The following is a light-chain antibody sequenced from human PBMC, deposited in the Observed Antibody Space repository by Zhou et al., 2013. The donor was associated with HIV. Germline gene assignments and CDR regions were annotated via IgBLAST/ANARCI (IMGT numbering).Light chain of an antibody. V-gene: IGKV3-20*01. J-gene: IGKJ4*01. CDR3: QQYGSSPPLT. CDR1: QSVASNF. CDR2: GAS. Sequence: EIVLTQSPATLSLSPGDRAALSCRASQSVASNFIAWYQHKPGQAPRLLIYGASSRATGIPDRFGGSGSGTDFTLTISRLEPEDFAVYYCQQYGSSPPLTFGGGTKVEIK.